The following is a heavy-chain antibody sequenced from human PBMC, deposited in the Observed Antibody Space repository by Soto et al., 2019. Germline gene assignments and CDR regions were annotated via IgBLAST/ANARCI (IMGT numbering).Heavy chain of an antibody. J-gene: IGHJ5*02. CDR1: GFTFSSYG. V-gene: IGHV3-30*18. D-gene: IGHD3-3*01. CDR3: AKDSGLRFLEWSPASP. CDR2: ISYDGSNK. Sequence: GGSLRLSCAASGFTFSSYGMHWVRQAPGKGLEWVAVISYDGSNKYYADSVKGRFTISRDNSKNTLYLQMNSLRAEDTAVYYCAKDSGLRFLEWSPASPWGQGTLVTVSS.